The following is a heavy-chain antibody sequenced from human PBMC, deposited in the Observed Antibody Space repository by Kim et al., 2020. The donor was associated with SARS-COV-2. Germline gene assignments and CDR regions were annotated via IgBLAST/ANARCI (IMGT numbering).Heavy chain of an antibody. D-gene: IGHD6-25*01. J-gene: IGHJ5*02. CDR2: IYYSWST. V-gene: IGHV4-31*03. CDR3: ARGPFSRGGWFDP. Sequence: SETLSLTCTVSGGSISSGGYYWSWIRQHPGKGLEWIGYIYYSWSTYYNPSLKSRVTISVDTSKNQFSLKLSSVTAADTAVYYCARGPFSRGGWFDPWGQGTLVTVSS. CDR1: GGSISSGGYY.